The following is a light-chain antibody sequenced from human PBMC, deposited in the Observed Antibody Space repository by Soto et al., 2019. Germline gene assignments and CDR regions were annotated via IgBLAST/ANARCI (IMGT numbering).Light chain of an antibody. CDR1: QGISSW. CDR3: QQANSFPLT. Sequence: DIQMTQSPSSVSASVGARVTITCRASQGISSWLAWYQKKPGKAPKLLIYAASSLQSGVPSRFSGIGSGTDFTLTLSRLQPEDCATYYCQQANSFPLTFCGGTKVDIK. J-gene: IGKJ4*01. CDR2: AAS. V-gene: IGKV1-12*01.